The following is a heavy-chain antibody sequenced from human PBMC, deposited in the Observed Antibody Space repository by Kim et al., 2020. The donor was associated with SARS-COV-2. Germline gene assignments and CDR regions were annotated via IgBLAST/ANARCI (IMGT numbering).Heavy chain of an antibody. J-gene: IGHJ4*02. V-gene: IGHV3-64*01. Sequence: GGSLRLSCAASGFTFSSYAMHWVRQAPGKGLEYVSAISSNGGSTYYANSVKGRFTISRDNSKNTLYLQMGSLRAEDMAVYYCARGQFGIDILTGLDDFDYWGQGTLVTVSS. CDR3: ARGQFGIDILTGLDDFDY. CDR2: ISSNGGST. D-gene: IGHD3-9*01. CDR1: GFTFSSYA.